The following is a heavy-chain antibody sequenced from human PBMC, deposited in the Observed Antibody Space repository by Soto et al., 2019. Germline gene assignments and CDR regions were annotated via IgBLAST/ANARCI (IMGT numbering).Heavy chain of an antibody. J-gene: IGHJ4*02. CDR1: GFTFSDHS. Sequence: GGSLRLSCAASGFTFSDHSMNWVRQAPGKGFEWVSSISTTGRYIYYSDSMAGRFTISRDNAKNSLYLQINSLRGDDTAIYYCAAGTDTAMEQGADYWGQGTQVTV. CDR2: ISTTGRYI. V-gene: IGHV3-21*01. CDR3: AAGTDTAMEQGADY. D-gene: IGHD5-18*01.